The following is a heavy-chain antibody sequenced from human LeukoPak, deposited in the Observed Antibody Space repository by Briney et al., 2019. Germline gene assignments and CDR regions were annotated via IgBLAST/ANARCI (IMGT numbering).Heavy chain of an antibody. CDR2: IYYSGST. V-gene: IGHV4-31*03. Sequence: PSQTLSLTCTVSGGSISSGGYYWSWIRQHPGKGLEWIGYIYYSGSTYYNPSLKSRVTISVDTSKNQFSLKLSSVTAADTAVYYCARGSLHYDFWSGYPNWFDPWGQGTLVTVSS. J-gene: IGHJ5*02. D-gene: IGHD3-3*01. CDR1: GGSISSGGYY. CDR3: ARGSLHYDFWSGYPNWFDP.